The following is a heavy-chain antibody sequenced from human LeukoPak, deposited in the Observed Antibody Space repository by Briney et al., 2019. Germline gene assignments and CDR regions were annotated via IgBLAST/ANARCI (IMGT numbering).Heavy chain of an antibody. Sequence: SVTVSCKASGGTFSSYAISWVRQAPGQGLEWMGGIIPIFGTANYAQKFQGRVTITADESTSTAYMELSSLRSEDTAVYYCAREGDYYGSGSYYNVWFDPWGQGTLVTVSS. CDR2: IIPIFGTA. D-gene: IGHD3-10*01. CDR1: GGTFSSYA. CDR3: AREGDYYGSGSYYNVWFDP. J-gene: IGHJ5*02. V-gene: IGHV1-69*13.